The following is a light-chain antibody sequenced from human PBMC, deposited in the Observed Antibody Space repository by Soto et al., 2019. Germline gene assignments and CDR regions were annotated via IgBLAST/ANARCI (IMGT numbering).Light chain of an antibody. CDR2: DAS. CDR1: QSISSS. Sequence: EIVLTQSPGTLSLSPGERATLSCRASQSISSSLAWYQQKPGQAPRLLIYDASNRSSGIPARFSGSGSGTVFTLTISRLEPEDFAVYYCQQRSNWYTFGQGTKLEIK. V-gene: IGKV3-11*01. CDR3: QQRSNWYT. J-gene: IGKJ2*01.